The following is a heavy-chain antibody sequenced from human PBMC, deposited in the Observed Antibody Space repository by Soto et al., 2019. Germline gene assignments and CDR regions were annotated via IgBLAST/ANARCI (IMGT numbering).Heavy chain of an antibody. CDR2: IYSDGRV. CDR3: ARGGFLLPFDY. J-gene: IGHJ4*02. CDR1: GFTGSSSY. Sequence: EGSLRLSCAVSGFTGSSSYMSWVRQAPGKEPEWVSVIYSDGRVFYAESVKGRFTISRDNSKNTLYLQMNSLRAEDTAVYYCARGGFLLPFDYWGQVTLVTVSS. V-gene: IGHV3-53*01.